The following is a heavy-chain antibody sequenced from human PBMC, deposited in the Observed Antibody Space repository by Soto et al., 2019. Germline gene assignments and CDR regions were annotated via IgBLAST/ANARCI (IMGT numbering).Heavy chain of an antibody. CDR3: ARGGSSSWYNWFDP. Sequence: QVQLVQSGAEVKKLGSSVKVSCKASGGTFSSYTISWVRQAPGQGLEWMGRIIPILGIANYAQKFQGRVTITADKSTSTAYMELSSLRSEDTAVYYCARGGSSSWYNWFDPWGQGTLVTVSS. CDR1: GGTFSSYT. J-gene: IGHJ5*02. CDR2: IIPILGIA. D-gene: IGHD6-13*01. V-gene: IGHV1-69*02.